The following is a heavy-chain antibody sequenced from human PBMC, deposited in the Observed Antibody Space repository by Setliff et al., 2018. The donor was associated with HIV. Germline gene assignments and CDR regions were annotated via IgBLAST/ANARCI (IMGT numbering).Heavy chain of an antibody. V-gene: IGHV4-30-2*06. Sequence: SETLSLTCAVSGDSMSSGDYSWNWIRQSPGKGLEWIGYIYPSGRTYYNPSLKNRVTISVDTSKNQFSLKLSSVTAADTAVYYCARTPEELRYFDYWGQGTLVTVSS. CDR2: IYPSGRT. J-gene: IGHJ4*02. CDR3: ARTPEELRYFDY. CDR1: GDSMSSGDYS. D-gene: IGHD1-7*01.